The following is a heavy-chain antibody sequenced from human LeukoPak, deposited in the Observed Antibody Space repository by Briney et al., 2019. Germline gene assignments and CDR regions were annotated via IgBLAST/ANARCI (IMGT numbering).Heavy chain of an antibody. CDR3: AKENGYSSGCYDY. V-gene: IGHV3-33*06. CDR2: IWHDGSNK. CDR1: GFTFSSYG. Sequence: GGSLRLSCAASGFTFSSYGMHWVRQAPGKGLEWVAVIWHDGSNKYYADSVKGRFTISRDNSKNTLYLQMNSLRAEDTAVYYCAKENGYSSGCYDYWGQGTLVTVSS. J-gene: IGHJ4*02. D-gene: IGHD6-19*01.